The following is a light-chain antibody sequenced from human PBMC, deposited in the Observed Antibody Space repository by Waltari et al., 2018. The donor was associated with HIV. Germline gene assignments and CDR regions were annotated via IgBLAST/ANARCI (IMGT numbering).Light chain of an antibody. CDR2: DES. Sequence: SYVLTQPPSVSVAPGKTARITCGGNNIGSKSVHWSQQKPGQAPGLVIYDESDRPSGIPERFSGSNAGNMATLTISRVEAGDEADYYCQVWDSSSDHVVFGGGTKLTVL. V-gene: IGLV3-21*04. CDR1: NIGSKS. J-gene: IGLJ2*01. CDR3: QVWDSSSDHVV.